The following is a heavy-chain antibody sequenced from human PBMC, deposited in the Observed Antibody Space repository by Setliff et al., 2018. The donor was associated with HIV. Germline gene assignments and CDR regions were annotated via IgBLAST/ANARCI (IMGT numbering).Heavy chain of an antibody. D-gene: IGHD2-21*01. CDR1: GYTFTSYG. J-gene: IGHJ3*02. Sequence: ASVKVSCQASGYTFTSYGISWVRQAPGQGLEWMGWISTYNGNTKYIQKLQGRVTMTTDTSTSTAYMELRSLRSDDTAMYYCAGPSSPDCGGDCYPDAFDIWGQGTMVTVSS. CDR3: AGPSSPDCGGDCYPDAFDI. CDR2: ISTYNGNT. V-gene: IGHV1-18*01.